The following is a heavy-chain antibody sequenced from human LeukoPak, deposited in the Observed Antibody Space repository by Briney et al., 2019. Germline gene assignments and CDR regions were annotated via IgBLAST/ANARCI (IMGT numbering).Heavy chain of an antibody. D-gene: IGHD3-10*01. CDR2: IYNSGST. CDR3: ARDDSESYFNWFDP. J-gene: IGHJ5*02. Sequence: PSETLSLTCTVSGGSIGPYYWNWIRQSPGKGLEWIGHIYNSGSTNYNPSLKSRVTISVDTSKNQFSLKLTSVTAADTAAYYCARDDSESYFNWFDPWGQGTLVTVTS. V-gene: IGHV4-59*01. CDR1: GGSIGPYY.